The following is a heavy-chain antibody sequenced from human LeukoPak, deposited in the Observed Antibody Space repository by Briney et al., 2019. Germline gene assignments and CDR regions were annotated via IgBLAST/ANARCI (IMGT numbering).Heavy chain of an antibody. V-gene: IGHV3-23*01. Sequence: GGSLRLSCAAYGFTFSSYAMSWVRQGPGKGLEWVSAISGSGGTTYYADSVKGRFTISRDNSKDTLYLQMNSLRAEDTAVYYCAKGRSAAAGNWGQGTLVTVSS. CDR1: GFTFSSYA. CDR2: ISGSGGTT. D-gene: IGHD6-13*01. CDR3: AKGRSAAAGN. J-gene: IGHJ4*02.